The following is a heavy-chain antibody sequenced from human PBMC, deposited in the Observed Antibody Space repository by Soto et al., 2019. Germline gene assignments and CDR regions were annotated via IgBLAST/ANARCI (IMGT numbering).Heavy chain of an antibody. CDR2: IHHSGST. CDR1: GDSVSGGKW. J-gene: IGHJ4*02. D-gene: IGHD5-12*01. V-gene: IGHV4-4*02. Sequence: QVQLQESGPGLVKPSGTLSLTCAVSGDSVSGGKWCRWVRQPPGKGLEWIGEIHHSGSTNYNPSLNSRVAISLDMLKNQVPLELTSVTAADTAVYYCARERTGGYALGFWGRGTLVTVSS. CDR3: ARERTGGYALGF.